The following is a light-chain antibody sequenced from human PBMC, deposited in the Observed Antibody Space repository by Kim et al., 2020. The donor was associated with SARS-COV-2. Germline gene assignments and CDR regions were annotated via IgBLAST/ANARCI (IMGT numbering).Light chain of an antibody. J-gene: IGLJ2*01. CDR3: QAWDSSTGV. CDR2: QDN. Sequence: SVSPGQTASITCSGDKVGNKYAHWYQQKPGQSPVLGIYQDNKRPSGIPERFSGSNSGNTATLTISETQAMDEADYYCQAWDSSTGVFGGGTQLTVL. V-gene: IGLV3-1*01. CDR1: KVGNKY.